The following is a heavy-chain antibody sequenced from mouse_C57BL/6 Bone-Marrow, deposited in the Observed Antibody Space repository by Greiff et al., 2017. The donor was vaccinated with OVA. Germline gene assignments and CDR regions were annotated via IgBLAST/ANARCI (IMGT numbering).Heavy chain of an antibody. CDR2: ISRGGSYT. J-gene: IGHJ2*01. Sequence: EVQLQQSGGDLVKPGGSLKLSCAASGFTFSSYGMSWVRQTPDKRLEWVATISRGGSYTYYPDSVKGRFTFSSDNAKNTLYLQMSSLKSEDTAKYYCARQGGNYLFDYWGQGTTLTVSS. CDR3: ARQGGNYLFDY. D-gene: IGHD2-1*01. V-gene: IGHV5-6*01. CDR1: GFTFSSYG.